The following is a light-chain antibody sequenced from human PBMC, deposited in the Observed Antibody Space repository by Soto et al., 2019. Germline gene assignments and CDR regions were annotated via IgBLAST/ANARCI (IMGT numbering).Light chain of an antibody. CDR3: QQYGTSSPT. CDR2: TTS. CDR1: QSISTSY. Sequence: EIVLSQSPGTLSLSPWEVATPSVRASQSISTSYVAWYQQRPGLAPRLLIHTTSSRATGVPDRFSGSGAGADFTLTISRLEPEDVGVYYCQQYGTSSPTFGPGTKVDI. V-gene: IGKV3-20*01. J-gene: IGKJ3*01.